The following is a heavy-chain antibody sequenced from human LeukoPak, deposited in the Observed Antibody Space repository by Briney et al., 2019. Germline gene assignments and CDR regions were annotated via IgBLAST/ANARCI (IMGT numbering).Heavy chain of an antibody. J-gene: IGHJ4*02. CDR1: GFTFGDYA. V-gene: IGHV3-23*01. CDR3: AKDGGTLRTHDY. CDR2: ISGSGGST. Sequence: PGRSLRLSCTASGFTFGDYAMTWFRQAPGKGLEWVSAISGSGGSTYYADSVKGRFTISRDNSKNTLYLQMNSLRAEDTAVYYCAKDGGTLRTHDYWGQGTLVTVSS.